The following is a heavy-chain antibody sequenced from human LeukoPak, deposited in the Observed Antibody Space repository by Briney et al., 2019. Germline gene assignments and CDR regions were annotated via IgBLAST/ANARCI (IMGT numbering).Heavy chain of an antibody. CDR3: ARRRAEGGSNGHYNWFDP. CDR1: GDXINAYY. Sequence: SETLSLTCTVSGDXINAYYCGWIRQPPGKGLEWIGYMYFSGTTKYNPSLESRVTISVDTSKNQFSLKLSSVTAADTAVYYCARRRAEGGSNGHYNWFDPWGQGILVTVSS. V-gene: IGHV4-59*08. CDR2: MYFSGTT. J-gene: IGHJ5*02. D-gene: IGHD6-13*01.